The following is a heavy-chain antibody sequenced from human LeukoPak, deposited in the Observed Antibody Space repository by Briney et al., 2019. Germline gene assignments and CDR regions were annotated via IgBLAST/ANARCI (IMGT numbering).Heavy chain of an antibody. CDR3: ASTPRNGDYFDY. D-gene: IGHD5/OR15-5a*01. CDR1: GLTIDDYA. J-gene: IGHJ4*02. Sequence: PRGSLRLSCTTSGLTIDDYALNWVRQAPGKGLEWVALISWDGGTIYYVDSVKGRFTISRDNSKNSVYLQMNSLTSEDTAVYHCASTPRNGDYFDYWGQGTLVTVSS. CDR2: ISWDGGTI. V-gene: IGHV3-43D*03.